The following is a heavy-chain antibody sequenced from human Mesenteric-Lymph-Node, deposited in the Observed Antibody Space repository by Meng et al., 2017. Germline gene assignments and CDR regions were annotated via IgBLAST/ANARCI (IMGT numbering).Heavy chain of an antibody. CDR3: ARRRGGSGRDC. J-gene: IGHJ4*02. CDR1: GGSISSNGYY. V-gene: IGHV4-39*01. CDR2: FYHSGST. Sequence: QRQDSGPGLVKPSETLSLTCTVSGGSISSNGYYWDWVRQPPGKGLEWIGAFYHSGSTSYNPSLQSRVTMFVDTSKNQFSLMLTSVTATDTAVYYCARRRGGSGRDCWGQGTLVTVSS. D-gene: IGHD3-10*01.